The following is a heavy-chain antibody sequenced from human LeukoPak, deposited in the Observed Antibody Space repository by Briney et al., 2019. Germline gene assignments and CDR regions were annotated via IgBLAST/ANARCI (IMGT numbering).Heavy chain of an antibody. V-gene: IGHV4-39*07. D-gene: IGHD4-23*01. J-gene: IGHJ4*02. Sequence: NTSETLSLTCTVSGPSISSSSYYWGWIRQPPGKGLEWIGSIYHSGSTYYHPSLKSRVTISVDTSKNQCSLKLSSVTAADTAVYYCARTTVVTPLEYWGQGTLVTVSS. CDR2: IYHSGST. CDR3: ARTTVVTPLEY. CDR1: GPSISSSSYY.